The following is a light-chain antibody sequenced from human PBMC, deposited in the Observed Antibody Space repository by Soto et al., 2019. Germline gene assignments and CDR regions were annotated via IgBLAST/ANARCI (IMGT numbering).Light chain of an antibody. J-gene: IGLJ2*01. Sequence: QSALTQPPSASGSPGQSVTISCTGTSSDVGGYNYVSWYQQHPGKAPKLMIHEVSKRPSGVPDRFSGSKSGNTATLTVSGLQAEDEADYYCSSYAGSPSVGGGTKLTVL. CDR3: SSYAGSPS. CDR2: EVS. V-gene: IGLV2-8*01. CDR1: SSDVGGYNY.